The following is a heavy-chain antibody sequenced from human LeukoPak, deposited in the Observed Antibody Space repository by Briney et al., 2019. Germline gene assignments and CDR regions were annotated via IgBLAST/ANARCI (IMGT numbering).Heavy chain of an antibody. V-gene: IGHV4-61*02. D-gene: IGHD6-13*01. CDR3: ARSGYSSSWYEY. CDR2: IYTSGST. CDR1: GGSISSSSYY. Sequence: PSETLSLTCTVSGGSISSSSYYWSWIRQPAGKGLEWIGRIYTSGSTNYNPSLKSRVTMSVDTSKNQFSLKPSSVTAADTAVYYCARSGYSSSWYEYWGQGTLVTVSS. J-gene: IGHJ4*02.